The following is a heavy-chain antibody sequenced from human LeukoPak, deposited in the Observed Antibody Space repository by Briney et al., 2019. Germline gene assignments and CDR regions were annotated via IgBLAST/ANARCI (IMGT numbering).Heavy chain of an antibody. CDR1: GGSFSGYY. CDR2: INRSGST. J-gene: IGHJ6*02. D-gene: IGHD3-3*01. CDR3: ARGFGVVPYYYYYYGMDV. V-gene: IGHV4-34*01. Sequence: SETLSLTCAVYGGSFSGYYWSWIRQPPGKGLEWIGEINRSGSTNYNPSLKSRVTISVDTSKNQFSLKLSSVTAADTAVYYCARGFGVVPYYYYYYGMDVWGQGTTVTVSS.